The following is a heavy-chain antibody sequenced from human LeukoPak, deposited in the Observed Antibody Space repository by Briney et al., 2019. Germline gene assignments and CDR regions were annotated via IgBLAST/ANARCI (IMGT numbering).Heavy chain of an antibody. Sequence: SETLSLTCTVSGGSISSYYWSWIRQPAGKGLEWIGRIYTSGSTNYNPSLKSRVTMSVDTSKNRFSLKLSSVTAADTAVYYCARAEGYDILTGPDNWFDPWGQGTPVTVSS. CDR3: ARAEGYDILTGPDNWFDP. CDR2: IYTSGST. V-gene: IGHV4-4*07. J-gene: IGHJ5*02. D-gene: IGHD3-9*01. CDR1: GGSISSYY.